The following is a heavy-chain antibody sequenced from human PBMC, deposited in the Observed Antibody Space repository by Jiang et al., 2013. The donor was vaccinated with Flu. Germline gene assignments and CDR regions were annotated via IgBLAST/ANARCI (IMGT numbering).Heavy chain of an antibody. D-gene: IGHD2-2*01. J-gene: IGHJ5*02. Sequence: SGAEVKKPGASVKVSCKASGYTFTSYYMHWVRQAPGQGLEWMGIINPSGGSTSYAQKFQGRVTMTRDTSTSTVYMELSSLRSEDTAVYYCARDGRPKGYCSSTSCYSGGNWFDPWGQGTLVTVSS. CDR1: GYTFTSYY. CDR3: ARDGRPKGYCSSTSCYSGGNWFDP. CDR2: INPSGGST. V-gene: IGHV1-46*01.